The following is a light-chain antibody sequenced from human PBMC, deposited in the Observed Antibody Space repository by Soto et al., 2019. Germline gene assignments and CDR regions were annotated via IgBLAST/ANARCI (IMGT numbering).Light chain of an antibody. CDR1: QSLAYSDGNTY. J-gene: IGKJ1*01. V-gene: IGKV2-30*01. CDR3: VQGTHWPPT. Sequence: DVVMTQSPLSLPVTLGQPASISCRSSQSLAYSDGNTYLNWFQQRPGQSPRRLIYKVSNRDSGVPDRFSGSGSGTDFTLKISRVEAEDVGVYYCVQGTHWPPTFGQGTKVDIK. CDR2: KVS.